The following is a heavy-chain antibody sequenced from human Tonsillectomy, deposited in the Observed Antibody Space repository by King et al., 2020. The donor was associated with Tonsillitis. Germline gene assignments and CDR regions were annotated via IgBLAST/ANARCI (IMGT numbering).Heavy chain of an antibody. CDR2: IKQDGSEK. D-gene: IGHD4-23*01. Sequence: VQLVESGGGLVQPGGSLRLSCEASGFTFSSYWMSWVRQAPGKGLEWVANIKQDGSEKYYVDSVKGRFTISRENAKNSLYLQMNSLRVEDTAVYYWANGGGPSGYWGQGTLVTVSS. CDR1: GFTFSSYW. J-gene: IGHJ4*02. V-gene: IGHV3-7*03. CDR3: ANGGGPSGY.